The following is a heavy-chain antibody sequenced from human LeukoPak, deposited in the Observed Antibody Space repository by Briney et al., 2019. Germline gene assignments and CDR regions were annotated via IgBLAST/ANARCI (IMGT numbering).Heavy chain of an antibody. J-gene: IGHJ4*02. CDR1: GFTVSSNY. CDR3: AKRTSGSSWYSSDY. Sequence: GGSLRLSCAASGFTVSSNYMSWVRQAPGKRLEWVSVIYSGGSTYYADSVKGRFTISRDNSKNTLYLQMNSLRAEDTAVYYCAKRTSGSSWYSSDYWGQGTLVTVSS. D-gene: IGHD6-13*01. CDR2: IYSGGST. V-gene: IGHV3-53*01.